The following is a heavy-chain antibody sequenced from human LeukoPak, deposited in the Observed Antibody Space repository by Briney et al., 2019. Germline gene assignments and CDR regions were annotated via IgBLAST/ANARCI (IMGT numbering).Heavy chain of an antibody. CDR2: IYYSGST. CDR3: AREKDIVVVVAARHGFDY. CDR1: EFTFSNYA. J-gene: IGHJ4*02. Sequence: PGGSLRLSCAASEFTFSNYAMGWVRQAPGRGLEWIGSIYYSGSTYYNPSLKSRVSISVDTSKNQFSLKLSSVTAADTAVYYCAREKDIVVVVAARHGFDYWGQGTLVTVSS. V-gene: IGHV4-39*07. D-gene: IGHD2-15*01.